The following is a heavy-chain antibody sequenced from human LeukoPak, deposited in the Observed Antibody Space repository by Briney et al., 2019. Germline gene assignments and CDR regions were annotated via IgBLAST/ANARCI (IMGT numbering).Heavy chain of an antibody. CDR3: VRATMVRGVPETPFGY. D-gene: IGHD3-10*01. CDR1: GGTFSSYA. V-gene: IGHV1-69*13. CDR2: IIPIFGTA. Sequence: ASVKVSCKASGGTFSSYAISWVRQAPGQGLEWMGGIIPIFGTANYAQKFQGRVTITADESTSTAYMELSSLRSEDTAVYYCVRATMVRGVPETPFGYWGQGTLVTVSS. J-gene: IGHJ4*02.